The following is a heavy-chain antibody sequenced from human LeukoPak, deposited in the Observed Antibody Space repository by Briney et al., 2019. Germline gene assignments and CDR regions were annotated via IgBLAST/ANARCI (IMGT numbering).Heavy chain of an antibody. J-gene: IGHJ4*02. CDR2: INHSGST. CDR1: GFTFSSYA. CDR3: ARQRRGATTDY. Sequence: GSLRLSCAASGFTFSSYAMSWIRQPPGKGLEWIGEINHSGSTNYNPSLKSRVTISVDTSKNQFSLKLSSVTAADTAVYYCARQRRGATTDYWGQETLVTVSS. V-gene: IGHV4-34*01. D-gene: IGHD1-26*01.